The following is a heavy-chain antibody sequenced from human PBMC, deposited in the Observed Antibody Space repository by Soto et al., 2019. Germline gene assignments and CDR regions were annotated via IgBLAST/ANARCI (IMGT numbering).Heavy chain of an antibody. Sequence: SETLSLTCTVAGGSISSYYWSWIRQPLGKGLEWIGYIYYSGSTNYNPSLKSRVTISVDTSKNQFSPKLSSVTAADTAVYYCARAYYDSSGLKWFDPWGQGTLVTVX. J-gene: IGHJ5*02. D-gene: IGHD3-22*01. V-gene: IGHV4-59*01. CDR2: IYYSGST. CDR3: ARAYYDSSGLKWFDP. CDR1: GGSISSYY.